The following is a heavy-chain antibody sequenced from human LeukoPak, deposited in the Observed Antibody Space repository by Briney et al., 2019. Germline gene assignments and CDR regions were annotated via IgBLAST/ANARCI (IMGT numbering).Heavy chain of an antibody. Sequence: GGSLRLSCAASGFTFSSYGMHWVRQAPGKGLEWVAVIWYDGSNKYYADSVKGRFTISRDNSRNTLYLQMNSLRAEDTALYYCAKDRGSVAVAGIDYWGQGTLVTVSS. J-gene: IGHJ4*02. V-gene: IGHV3-33*06. CDR1: GFTFSSYG. D-gene: IGHD6-19*01. CDR3: AKDRGSVAVAGIDY. CDR2: IWYDGSNK.